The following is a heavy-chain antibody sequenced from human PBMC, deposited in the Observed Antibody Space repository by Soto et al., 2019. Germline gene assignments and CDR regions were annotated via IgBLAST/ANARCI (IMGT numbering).Heavy chain of an antibody. Sequence: EVQLLESGGGLAQPGGSLRLSCVASGFTFRSHAMGWVRQAPGKGLEWVSVISASGTVTYYADSVKGRFTISSDNSKNTLYLQMDSLRVEDTALYYCAKKKSGGYLFDFWGQGTLVTVSS. J-gene: IGHJ4*02. D-gene: IGHD1-26*01. CDR1: GFTFRSHA. CDR3: AKKKSGGYLFDF. V-gene: IGHV3-23*01. CDR2: ISASGTVT.